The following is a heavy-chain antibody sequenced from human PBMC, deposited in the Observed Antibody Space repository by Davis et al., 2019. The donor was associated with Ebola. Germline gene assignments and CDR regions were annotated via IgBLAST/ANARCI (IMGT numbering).Heavy chain of an antibody. D-gene: IGHD3-3*01. CDR3: ASRDFWRNGDY. CDR1: GGSFSGYY. J-gene: IGHJ4*02. Sequence: SETLSLTCAVYGGSFSGYYWSWIRQSPGKGLEWMGEVNDSGGTNYNPSLKSRVTISADTSKNQFSLKLSSVTAADTAVYYCASRDFWRNGDYWGQGTLVTVSS. CDR2: VNDSGGT. V-gene: IGHV4-34*01.